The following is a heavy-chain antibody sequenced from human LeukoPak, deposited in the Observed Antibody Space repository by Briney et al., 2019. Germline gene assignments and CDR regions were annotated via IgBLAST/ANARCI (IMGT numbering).Heavy chain of an antibody. CDR1: GGSISSSNW. V-gene: IGHV4-4*02. D-gene: IGHD6-19*01. CDR2: IYYSGST. J-gene: IGHJ6*02. CDR3: ARGFESSGWKYYYYYYGMDV. Sequence: SGTLSLTCAVSGGSISSSNWWSWVRQHPGKGLEWIGYIYYSGSTYYNPSLKSRVTISVDTSKNQFSLKLSSVAAADTAVYYCARGFESSGWKYYYYYYGMDVWGQGTTVTVSS.